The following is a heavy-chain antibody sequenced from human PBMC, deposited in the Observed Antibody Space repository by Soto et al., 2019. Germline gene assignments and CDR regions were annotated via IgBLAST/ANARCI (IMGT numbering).Heavy chain of an antibody. CDR1: GFTLSSYA. V-gene: IGHV3-23*01. CDR2: ISGSGGST. CDR3: AKAPRDSSRWYRAGWFDP. J-gene: IGHJ5*02. Sequence: VGSLRLSCAASGFTLSSYAMSWVRQAPGKGLEWVSAISGSGGSTYYADSVKGRFTISRDNSKNTLYLQMNSLRAEDTAVYYCAKAPRDSSRWYRAGWFDPWGQGTLVTVSS. D-gene: IGHD6-13*01.